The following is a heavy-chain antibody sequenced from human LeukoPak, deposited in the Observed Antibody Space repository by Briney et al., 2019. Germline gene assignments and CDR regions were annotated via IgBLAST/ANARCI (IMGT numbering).Heavy chain of an antibody. V-gene: IGHV4-38-2*02. CDR1: GYSISSGYY. CDR2: IYHSGRT. D-gene: IGHD2-15*01. Sequence: PSETLSLTCTVSGYSISSGYYWGWIRQPPGKGLEWIGSIYHSGRTFYNPSLKSRVIISVDTSKNQFSLKLNSVTAADTAVYYCARVDGSCSGGSCPSGNWFDPWGQGTLVTVSS. CDR3: ARVDGSCSGGSCPSGNWFDP. J-gene: IGHJ5*02.